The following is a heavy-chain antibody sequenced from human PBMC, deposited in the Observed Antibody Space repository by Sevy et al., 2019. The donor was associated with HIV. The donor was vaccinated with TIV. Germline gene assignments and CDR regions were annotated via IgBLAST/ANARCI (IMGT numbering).Heavy chain of an antibody. CDR3: AKRRVQSGLSGGGANYGMDV. D-gene: IGHD2-8*02. CDR2: LIGGGRST. J-gene: IGHJ6*02. CDR1: GFPFSSYA. V-gene: IGHV3-23*01. Sequence: GGSLRLSCAASGFPFSSYAMSWVRQAPGRGLEWVSTLIGGGRSTYYAYSVTGRFIISRDNSRNTLYLQMNSLRAEDTAIYYCAKRRVQSGLSGGGANYGMDVCGRGTTVTVSS.